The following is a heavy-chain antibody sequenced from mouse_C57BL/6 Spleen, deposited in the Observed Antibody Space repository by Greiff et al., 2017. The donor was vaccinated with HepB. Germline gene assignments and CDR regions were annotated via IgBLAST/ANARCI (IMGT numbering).Heavy chain of an antibody. V-gene: IGHV1-61*01. CDR2: IYPSDSET. Sequence: VQLQQSGAELVRPGSSVKLSCKASGYTFTSYWMDWVKQRPGQGLEWIGNIYPSDSETHYNQKFKDKATLTVDKSSSTAYMQLSSLTSEDSAVYYCAREIDDGYYDYFDYWGQGTTLTVSS. CDR1: GYTFTSYW. D-gene: IGHD2-3*01. J-gene: IGHJ2*01. CDR3: AREIDDGYYDYFDY.